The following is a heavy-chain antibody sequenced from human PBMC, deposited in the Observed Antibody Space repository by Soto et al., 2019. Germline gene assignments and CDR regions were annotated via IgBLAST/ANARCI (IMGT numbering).Heavy chain of an antibody. V-gene: IGHV3-21*01. J-gene: IGHJ6*03. CDR1: GFTFSSYS. Sequence: EVQLVESGGGLVKPGGSLRLSCAASGFTFSSYSMNWVRQAPGKGLEWVSSISSSSSYIYYADSVKGRFTISRDNAKNSLYLQMNSLRAEDTAVYYCARRSGYSSSWYEYYYYYMDVWGKGTTVTVSS. D-gene: IGHD6-13*01. CDR3: ARRSGYSSSWYEYYYYYMDV. CDR2: ISSSSSYI.